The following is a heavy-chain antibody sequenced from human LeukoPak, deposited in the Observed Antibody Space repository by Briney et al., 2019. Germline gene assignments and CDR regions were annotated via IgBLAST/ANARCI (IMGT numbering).Heavy chain of an antibody. D-gene: IGHD4-17*01. CDR2: ISSSSSTI. CDR1: GFTFSSYS. V-gene: IGHV3-48*01. J-gene: IGHJ4*02. CDR3: ARERDYGDPYYFDY. Sequence: PGRSLRLSCAASGFTFSSYSMNWVRQAPGKGLEWVSYISSSSSTIYYADSVKGRFAISRDNAKNSLYLQMNSLRAEDTAVYYCARERDYGDPYYFDYWGQGTLVTVSS.